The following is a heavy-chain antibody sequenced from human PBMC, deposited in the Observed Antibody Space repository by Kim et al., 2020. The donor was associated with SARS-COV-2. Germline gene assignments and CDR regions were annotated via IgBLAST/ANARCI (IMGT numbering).Heavy chain of an antibody. CDR1: GFTFSWYA. CDR2: ISASGSNT. D-gene: IGHD6-19*01. CDR3: ARRGAVAGRHCEVDV. J-gene: IGHJ6*02. V-gene: IGHV3-23*01. Sequence: GGSLRLSCTASGFTFSWYAMTWVRQAPGKGLEWVSLISASGSNTYYADSVKGRFTISRDTSKNTLYLQMDSLRAEDTALYYCARRGAVAGRHCEVDVWGQGTPVTVSS.